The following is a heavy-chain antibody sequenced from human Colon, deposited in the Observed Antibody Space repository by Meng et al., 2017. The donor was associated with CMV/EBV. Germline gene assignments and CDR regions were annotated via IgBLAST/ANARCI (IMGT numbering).Heavy chain of an antibody. Sequence: GESLKISCAASGFTFSNYWMHWVRQAPGKGLVWVSRINRDGSDTSHADSVKGRITISRDNAKNTLYLHLNSLRDEDTAVYYCVRDGDSVVNAGFWFWGQGTLVTVSS. V-gene: IGHV3-74*01. CDR2: INRDGSDT. CDR1: GFTFSNYW. D-gene: IGHD3-3*01. CDR3: VRDGDSVVNAGFWF. J-gene: IGHJ4*02.